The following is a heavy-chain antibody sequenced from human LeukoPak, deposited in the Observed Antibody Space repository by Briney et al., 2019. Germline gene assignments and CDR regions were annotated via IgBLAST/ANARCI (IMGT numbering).Heavy chain of an antibody. Sequence: SQTLSLTCTVSGGSISSGDYYWSWIRQPPGKGLDWIGYIYYSGSTYYNPSLKSRVTISVDTSKNQFSLKLSSVTAADTAVYYCASFWVGYCSSTSCFRPDYWGQGTLVTVSS. CDR3: ASFWVGYCSSTSCFRPDY. D-gene: IGHD2-2*01. CDR2: IYYSGST. J-gene: IGHJ4*02. CDR1: GGSISSGDYY. V-gene: IGHV4-30-4*01.